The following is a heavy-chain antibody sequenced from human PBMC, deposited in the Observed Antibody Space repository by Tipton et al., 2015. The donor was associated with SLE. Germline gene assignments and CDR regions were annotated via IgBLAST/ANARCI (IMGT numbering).Heavy chain of an antibody. CDR2: IYYSGGT. D-gene: IGHD6-19*01. CDR1: GGSTSSGVYY. V-gene: IGHV4-31*03. CDR3: ASELLRDYFSAWGPDY. J-gene: IGHJ4*02. Sequence: TLSLTCTVSGGSTSSGVYYWTWVRQCPGKGLEWIGHIYYSGGTYYNPSLKSRSTISVDKSETQFSLKLISVTAADTAVYYCASELLRDYFSAWGPDYWGQGTLVTVSS.